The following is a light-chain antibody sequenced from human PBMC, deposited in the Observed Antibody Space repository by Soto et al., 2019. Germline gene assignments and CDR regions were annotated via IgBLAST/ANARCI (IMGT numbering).Light chain of an antibody. V-gene: IGLV2-14*01. CDR3: SSLTSTSTRV. Sequence: QSVLTQPASVSGSPGQSITISCTGTSSDVGGYNYVSWYQQHPDKAPKLMIYDVSNRPSGVSDRFSGSKSGNTASLTISGLQPEDEDDYYCSSLTSTSTRVFGTGTKVTVL. J-gene: IGLJ1*01. CDR1: SSDVGGYNY. CDR2: DVS.